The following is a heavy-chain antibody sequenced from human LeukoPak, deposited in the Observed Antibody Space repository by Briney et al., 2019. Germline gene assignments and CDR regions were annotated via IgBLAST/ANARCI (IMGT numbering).Heavy chain of an antibody. J-gene: IGHJ4*02. CDR1: GGSISSGSCY. Sequence: SQTLSLTCTVSGGSISSGSCYWSWIRQPAGKGLEWIGRIYTSGSTNYNPSLKSRVTISVDTSKNQFSLKLSSVTAADTAVYYCARYGTTVVTDYWGQGTLVTVSS. CDR2: IYTSGST. CDR3: ARYGTTVVTDY. V-gene: IGHV4-61*02. D-gene: IGHD4-23*01.